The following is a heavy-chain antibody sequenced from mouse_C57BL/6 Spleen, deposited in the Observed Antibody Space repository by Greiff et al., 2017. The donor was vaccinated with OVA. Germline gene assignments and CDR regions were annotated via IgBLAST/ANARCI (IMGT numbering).Heavy chain of an antibody. J-gene: IGHJ3*01. D-gene: IGHD1-1*01. CDR1: GFTFSSYA. CDR2: ISDGGSYT. V-gene: IGHV5-4*03. CDR3: ARASSYGFAY. Sequence: EVKLMESGGGLVKPGGSLKLSCAASGFTFSSYAMSWVRQTPEKRLEWVATISDGGSYTYYPDNVKGRFTISRDNAKNNLYLQMSHLKSEDTAMYYCARASSYGFAYWGQGTLVTVSA.